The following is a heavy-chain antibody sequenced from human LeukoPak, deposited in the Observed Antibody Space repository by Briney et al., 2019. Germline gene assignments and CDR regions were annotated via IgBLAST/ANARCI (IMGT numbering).Heavy chain of an antibody. CDR2: VNPNNGAT. CDR3: AAASRNYYVMDV. D-gene: IGHD6-13*01. V-gene: IGHV1-2*02. J-gene: IGHJ6*02. CDR1: GSTITGYY. Sequence: GASVKVSCKASGSTITGYYLHWVRQAPGQGLEWMGWVNPNNGATNYAQKFQGRVTMTRGASISTAYMELSRLGSDDTAAYYCAAASRNYYVMDVWGQGTTVSVSS.